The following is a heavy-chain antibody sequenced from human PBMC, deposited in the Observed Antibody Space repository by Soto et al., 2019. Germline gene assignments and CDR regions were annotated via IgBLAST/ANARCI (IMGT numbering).Heavy chain of an antibody. CDR3: ARGGVGVVAATPNWFDP. CDR2: IYYSGST. CDR1: GGSTSSYY. Sequence: SETLSLTCTVSGGSTSSYYWSWIRQPPGKGLEWIGYIYYSGSTNYNPSLKSRVTISVDTSKNQFSLKLSSVTAADTAVYYCARGGVGVVAATPNWFDPWGQGTLVTVSS. V-gene: IGHV4-59*01. D-gene: IGHD2-15*01. J-gene: IGHJ5*02.